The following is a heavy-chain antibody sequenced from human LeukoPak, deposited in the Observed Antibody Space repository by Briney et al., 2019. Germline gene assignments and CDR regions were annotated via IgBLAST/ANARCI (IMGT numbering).Heavy chain of an antibody. CDR1: GFSFSNYW. CDR3: TRDRGVIVVAATRPDY. Sequence: GGSLRLSCAASGFSFSNYWMSWVRQAPGKGLEWVVNIRQDGRERNYMNSVKGRFTISRDNGKKSVYLQMNSLRFEDTAVYYCTRDRGVIVVAATRPDYWGQGTLVTVSS. V-gene: IGHV3-7*01. D-gene: IGHD2-15*01. J-gene: IGHJ4*02. CDR2: IRQDGRER.